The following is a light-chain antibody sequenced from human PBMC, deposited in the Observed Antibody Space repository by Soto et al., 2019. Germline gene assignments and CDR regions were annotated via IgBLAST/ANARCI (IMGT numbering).Light chain of an antibody. Sequence: SVLTKPPSVSGSPGQSVTIPCNRTSSDVGIYNRVSWYQQPPGTAPKLMIYEVSNRPSGVPDRFSGSKSGNTASLTISGLQAEDEADYYCSSYTTSSTYVFGTGTKVTVL. J-gene: IGLJ1*01. CDR3: SSYTTSSTYV. CDR2: EVS. V-gene: IGLV2-18*02. CDR1: SSDVGIYNR.